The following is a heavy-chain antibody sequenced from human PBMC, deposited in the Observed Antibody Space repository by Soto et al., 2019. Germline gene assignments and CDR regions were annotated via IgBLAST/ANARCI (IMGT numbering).Heavy chain of an antibody. CDR1: GYTFIGYY. CDR2: INPQTGAP. D-gene: IGHD2-2*01. Sequence: QVHLVQSGPETRTPGASVKVSCKASGYTFIGYYIHWIRQAPGQGLEWMGYINPQTGAPTYAQKIKSSVTMTRDTTLRTAYMELKTLTSNDTAVYYCAKARGISSARLITWFDPWGQGTLVSVSS. J-gene: IGHJ5*02. V-gene: IGHV1-2*04. CDR3: AKARGISSARLITWFDP.